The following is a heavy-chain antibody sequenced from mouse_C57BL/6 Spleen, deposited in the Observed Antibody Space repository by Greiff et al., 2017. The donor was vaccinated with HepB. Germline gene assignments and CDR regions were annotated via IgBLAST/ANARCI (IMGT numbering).Heavy chain of an antibody. J-gene: IGHJ4*01. V-gene: IGHV1-81*01. CDR2: IYPRSGNT. Sequence: QVQLQQSGAELARPGASVKLSCKASGYTFTSYGISWVKQRTGQGLEWIGEIYPRSGNTYYNEKFKGKATLTADKSSSTAYMELRSLTSEDSAVYFCAIPYYYGSNYYAMDYWGQGTSVTVSS. D-gene: IGHD1-1*01. CDR3: AIPYYYGSNYYAMDY. CDR1: GYTFTSYG.